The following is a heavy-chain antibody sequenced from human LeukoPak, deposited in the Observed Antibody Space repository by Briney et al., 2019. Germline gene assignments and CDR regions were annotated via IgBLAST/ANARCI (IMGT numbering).Heavy chain of an antibody. V-gene: IGHV4-39*01. D-gene: IGHD4/OR15-4a*01. CDR3: ARRPGEYGGNDFDY. Sequence: PSETLSLTCTVSGGSINSRSDYWGWIRQPPGKGLEWIGSIYYSGSTHYNPSLKSRVTMSIDTSKNQFSLKLSSVTAADTAVYYCARRPGEYGGNDFDYWSQGTLVTVSS. J-gene: IGHJ4*02. CDR1: GGSINSRSDY. CDR2: IYYSGST.